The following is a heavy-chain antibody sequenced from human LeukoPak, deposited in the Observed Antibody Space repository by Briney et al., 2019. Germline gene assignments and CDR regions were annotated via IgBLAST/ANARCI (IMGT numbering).Heavy chain of an antibody. V-gene: IGHV4-39*07. J-gene: IGHJ4*02. CDR1: GGSISSSNYY. CDR3: ARNFSSGWFDY. CDR2: IYYSGST. D-gene: IGHD6-19*01. Sequence: SETLSLTCTVSGGSISSSNYYWGWIRQPPGKGLEWIGSIYYSGSTSYNPSLKSRVTISVHTSKNQFSLKLSSVTAADTAVYYCARNFSSGWFDYWGQGTLVTVSS.